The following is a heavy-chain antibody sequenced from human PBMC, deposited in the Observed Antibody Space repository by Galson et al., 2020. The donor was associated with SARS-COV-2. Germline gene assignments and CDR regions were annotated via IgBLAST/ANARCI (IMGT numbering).Heavy chain of an antibody. CDR2: ISSSSTRT. CDR3: ARRFATTWYGGDWYFDL. D-gene: IGHD3-10*01. CDR1: GFTFSTYD. Sequence: TGGSLRLSCAASGFTFSTYDMNWVRQAPGKGLEWVSTISSSSTRTYYAGSVKGRFTISRDNSKNTVYLQMNSLRADDTAVYYCARRFATTWYGGDWYFDLWGRGTRVTVSS. V-gene: IGHV3-23*01. J-gene: IGHJ2*01.